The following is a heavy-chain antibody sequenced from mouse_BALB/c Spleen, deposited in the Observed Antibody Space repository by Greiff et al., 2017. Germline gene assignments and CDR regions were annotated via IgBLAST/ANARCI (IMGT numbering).Heavy chain of an antibody. CDR2: ISDGGSYT. CDR3: ASYDYDAMDY. Sequence: EVQVVESGGGLVKPGGSLKLSCAASGFTFSDYYMYWVRQTPEKRLEWVATISDGGSYTYYPDSVKGRFTISRDNAKNNLYLQMSSLKSEDTAMYYCASYDYDAMDYWGQGTSVTVSS. J-gene: IGHJ4*01. CDR1: GFTFSDYY. V-gene: IGHV5-4*02.